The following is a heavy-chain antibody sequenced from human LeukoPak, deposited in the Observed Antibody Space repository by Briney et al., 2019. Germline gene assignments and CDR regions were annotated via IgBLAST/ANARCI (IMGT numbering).Heavy chain of an antibody. J-gene: IGHJ4*02. CDR2: IRYDGSNK. CDR3: AKVRYSGSYQALFDY. D-gene: IGHD1-26*01. V-gene: IGHV3-30*02. CDR1: GFTFRNYG. Sequence: SGGSLRLSCAASGFTFRNYGLHWVRQAPGKGLEWVSFIRYDGSNKYYADSVEGRFTISRDNSKNTLYLQMNSLRAEDTAVYYCAKVRYSGSYQALFDYWGQGTLVTVSS.